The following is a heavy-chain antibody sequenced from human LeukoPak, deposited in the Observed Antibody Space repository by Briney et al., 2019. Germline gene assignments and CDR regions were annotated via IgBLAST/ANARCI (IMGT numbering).Heavy chain of an antibody. CDR1: GYTFTGYY. D-gene: IGHD3-10*01. CDR2: ISAYNGNT. V-gene: IGHV1-18*04. Sequence: GASVKVSCKASGYTFTGYYMHWVRQAPGQGLEWMGWISAYNGNTNCAQKLQGRVTMTTDTSTSTAYMEPRSLRSDDTAVYYCARDLYGYGSGSGIDYWGQGTLVTVSS. J-gene: IGHJ4*02. CDR3: ARDLYGYGSGSGIDY.